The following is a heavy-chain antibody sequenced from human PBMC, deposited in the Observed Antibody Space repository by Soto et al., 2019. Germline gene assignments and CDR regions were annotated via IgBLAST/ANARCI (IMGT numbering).Heavy chain of an antibody. CDR1: SGSISSTIYS. CDR2: IFYSGST. Sequence: QLQLQESGPGLVKPSETLSLTCTVSSGSISSTIYSWDWIRQPPGKGLEWIGSIFYSGSTYYNPSLKSRVTISVDTSKNQFSLTLTSGTAADTAVYYCARQCRGVTCHWFVPWGQGTLVTVSS. J-gene: IGHJ5*02. D-gene: IGHD2-15*01. V-gene: IGHV4-39*01. CDR3: ARQCRGVTCHWFVP.